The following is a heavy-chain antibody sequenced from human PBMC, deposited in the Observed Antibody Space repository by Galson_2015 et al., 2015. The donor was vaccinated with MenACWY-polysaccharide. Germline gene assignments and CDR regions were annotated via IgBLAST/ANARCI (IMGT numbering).Heavy chain of an antibody. CDR3: TRDPHALDF. D-gene: IGHD2-2*01. CDR2: IRSSGSPI. Sequence: SLRLSCAASGFTFGSYSMNWVRQVPGKGLEWVAYIRSSGSPIYYADSVRGRFTISRDIAKSSLYLQINSLRADDTATYYCTRDPHALDFWGQGTLVTVSS. V-gene: IGHV3-48*01. CDR1: GFTFGSYS. J-gene: IGHJ4*02.